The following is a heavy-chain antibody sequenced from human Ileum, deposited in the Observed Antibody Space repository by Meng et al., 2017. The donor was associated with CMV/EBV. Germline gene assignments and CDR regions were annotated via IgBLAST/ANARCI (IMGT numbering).Heavy chain of an antibody. D-gene: IGHD1/OR15-1a*01. CDR2: INPDDFEI. J-gene: IGHJ4*01. CDR1: GYSFTNYW. V-gene: IGHV5-51*01. Sequence: GGSLRLSCKGSGYSFTNYWIAWVRQLPGKGLEWMGIINPDDFEIRYSPSFQGQITVSADNSITTAYLQWSSVKASDTAMYYCARHYRGNNDYWGQGTQVTVSS. CDR3: ARHYRGNNDY.